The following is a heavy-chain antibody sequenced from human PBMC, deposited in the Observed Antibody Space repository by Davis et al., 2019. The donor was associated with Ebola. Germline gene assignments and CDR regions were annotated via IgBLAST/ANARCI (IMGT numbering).Heavy chain of an antibody. D-gene: IGHD6-13*01. V-gene: IGHV5-51*01. CDR1: GFTFTNYW. J-gene: IGHJ4*02. Sequence: GESLKISCKDFGFTFTNYWIAWVRQMPGKGLECMGVIYPRDSDTRYSPSFQGQVTISADKSINTAYLQWSSLKASDTAMYYCARQPIYSSSWMFDYWGQGTLVTVSS. CDR2: IYPRDSDT. CDR3: ARQPIYSSSWMFDY.